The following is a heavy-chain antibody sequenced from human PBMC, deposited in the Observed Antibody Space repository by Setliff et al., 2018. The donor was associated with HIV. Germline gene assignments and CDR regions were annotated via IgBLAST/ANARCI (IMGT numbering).Heavy chain of an antibody. J-gene: IGHJ3*02. V-gene: IGHV7-4-1*02. Sequence: VASVKVSCKASGYSFRSYAMNWVRQAPGQGLEWMGWMNTNTGNPTYAQDFTGRFVFSLDTSVNTTYLQINSLKGEDTAVYYCARDYRQWLVPSRAGTFAIWGQGTVVTVSS. CDR2: MNTNTGNP. D-gene: IGHD6-19*01. CDR3: ARDYRQWLVPSRAGTFAI. CDR1: GYSFRSYA.